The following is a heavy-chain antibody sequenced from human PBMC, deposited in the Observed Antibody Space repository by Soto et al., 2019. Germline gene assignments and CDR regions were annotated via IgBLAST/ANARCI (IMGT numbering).Heavy chain of an antibody. CDR1: GGSISSGGYY. J-gene: IGHJ6*02. D-gene: IGHD6-6*01. V-gene: IGHV4-31*03. CDR3: ARGSSIAGLYYGMDV. Sequence: QVQLQESGPGLVKPSQTLSLTCTVSGGSISSGGYYWTWIRQHPGKGLEWIGYNYYSGITYYNPSLKSRGTIPPATSKNQFSLQLSSVTAADTAVYYCARGSSIAGLYYGMDVWGQGTTVTVSS. CDR2: NYYSGIT.